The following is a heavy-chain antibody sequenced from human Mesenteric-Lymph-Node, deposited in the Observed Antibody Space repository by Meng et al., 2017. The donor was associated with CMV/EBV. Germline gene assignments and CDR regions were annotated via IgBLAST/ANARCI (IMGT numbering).Heavy chain of an antibody. CDR3: TNQWEKRNS. J-gene: IGHJ4*02. CDR2: IRSKANNYAT. CDR1: EFTFSDST. V-gene: IGHV3-73*01. D-gene: IGHD1-26*01. Sequence: GESLRLSCAASEFTFSDSTIHWVRQASGKGLEWVGRIRSKANNYATAYTASVKGRFTISRDDSKNTAYLQMNSLKTEDTALYYCTNQWEKRNSWGQGTLVTVSS.